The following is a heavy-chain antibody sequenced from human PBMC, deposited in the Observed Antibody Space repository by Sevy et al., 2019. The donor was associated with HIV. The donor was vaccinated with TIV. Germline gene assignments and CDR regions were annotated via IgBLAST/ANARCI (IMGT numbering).Heavy chain of an antibody. CDR3: AKDQTGGAFDY. V-gene: IGHV3-9*01. CDR2: ISWNSGSI. J-gene: IGHJ4*02. D-gene: IGHD3-10*01. Sequence: GGSLRLSCAASGFTFDDYAMHWVRQAPGKGLEWVSGISWNSGSIGYADSVKGRFTISRDNAKNSLYLQMNSLRAEDTALYYCAKDQTGGAFDYWGQGTLVTVSS. CDR1: GFTFDDYA.